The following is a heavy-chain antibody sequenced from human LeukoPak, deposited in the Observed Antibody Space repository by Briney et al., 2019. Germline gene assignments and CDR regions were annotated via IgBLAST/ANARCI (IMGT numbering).Heavy chain of an antibody. V-gene: IGHV3-9*01. Sequence: PGGSLRLSCAASGFTFDDYAMHWVRQAPGKGLEWVSGISWNSGSIGYADSVKGRFTISRDNAKNSLYLQMNSLRAEDTALYYCATDAPTTVYWGQGTLVTVSS. D-gene: IGHD4-17*01. J-gene: IGHJ4*02. CDR3: ATDAPTTVY. CDR2: ISWNSGSI. CDR1: GFTFDDYA.